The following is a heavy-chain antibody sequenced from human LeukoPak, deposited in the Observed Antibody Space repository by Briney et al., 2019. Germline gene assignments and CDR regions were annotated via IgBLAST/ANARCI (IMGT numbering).Heavy chain of an antibody. J-gene: IGHJ3*02. Sequence: ASVKVSCKASGYSFTGYYIHWVRQAPGQGLEWMGWINPNSGGTIYAQKFQDRVTMTRDTSISTAYMEVSRLRSDDTAVYYCARDPLSGDDSGAFDIWGQGTMVTVSS. CDR2: INPNSGGT. V-gene: IGHV1-2*02. D-gene: IGHD7-27*01. CDR3: ARDPLSGDDSGAFDI. CDR1: GYSFTGYY.